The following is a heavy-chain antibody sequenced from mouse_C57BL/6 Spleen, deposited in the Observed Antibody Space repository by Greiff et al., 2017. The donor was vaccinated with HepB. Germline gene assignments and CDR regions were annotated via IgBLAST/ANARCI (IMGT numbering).Heavy chain of an antibody. CDR2: INPGSGGT. Sequence: QVQLKESGAELVRPGTSVKVSCKASGYAFTNYLIEWVKQRPGQGLEWIGVINPGSGGTNYNEQFKGKATLTADKSSSTAYMQLSSLTSEDSAVYFCARWNYSFDYWGQGTTLTVSS. D-gene: IGHD2-12*01. J-gene: IGHJ2*01. CDR1: GYAFTNYL. V-gene: IGHV1-54*01. CDR3: ARWNYSFDY.